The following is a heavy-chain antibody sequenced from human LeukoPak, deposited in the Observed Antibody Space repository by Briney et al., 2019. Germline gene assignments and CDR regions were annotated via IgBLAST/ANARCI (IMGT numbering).Heavy chain of an antibody. V-gene: IGHV4-61*05. Sequence: SETLSLTCTVSGGSISSSSYYWGWIRQPPGKGLEWIGRIYTSGSTTYNPSLKSRVTMSVDTSKNQFSLKLSSVTAADTAVYYCARHSWSHYFDYWGQGTLVTVSS. D-gene: IGHD6-13*01. J-gene: IGHJ4*02. CDR2: IYTSGST. CDR1: GGSISSSSYY. CDR3: ARHSWSHYFDY.